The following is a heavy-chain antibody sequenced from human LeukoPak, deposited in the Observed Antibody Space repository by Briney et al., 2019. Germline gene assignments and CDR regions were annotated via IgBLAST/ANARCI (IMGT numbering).Heavy chain of an antibody. V-gene: IGHV1-69*05. Sequence: SVKVSCXASGGTFSSYAISWVRQAPGQGLEWMGGIIPIFGTANYAQKFQGRVTITTDESTSTAYMELSSLRSEDTAAYYCARGGGYYDSSGYYGGWGQGTLVTVSS. CDR2: IIPIFGTA. D-gene: IGHD3-22*01. CDR3: ARGGGYYDSSGYYGG. CDR1: GGTFSSYA. J-gene: IGHJ4*02.